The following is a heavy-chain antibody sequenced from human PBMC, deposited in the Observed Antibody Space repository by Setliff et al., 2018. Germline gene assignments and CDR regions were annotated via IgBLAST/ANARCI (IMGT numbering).Heavy chain of an antibody. D-gene: IGHD2-8*01. CDR2: INPNSGGT. Sequence: ASVKVSCKASAKTFTAYYVHWVRQAPGQGLEWMGWINPNSGGTNYAQKFQGRVTMAWDTSISTAYMDLSRLTSDDTAVYYCSRLVRYCTTTTCQRASGAEFWGQGTLVTVSS. V-gene: IGHV1-2*02. J-gene: IGHJ4*02. CDR1: AKTFTAYY. CDR3: SRLVRYCTTTTCQRASGAEF.